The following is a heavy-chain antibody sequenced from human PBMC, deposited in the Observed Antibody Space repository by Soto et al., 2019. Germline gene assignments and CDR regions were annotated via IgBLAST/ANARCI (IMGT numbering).Heavy chain of an antibody. D-gene: IGHD2-2*01. CDR1: GGSISSGGYY. Sequence: QVQLQESGPGLVKPSQTLSLTCTVSGGSISSGGYYWILIRQHPGKGLEWIGYIYYSGSTYYNPSLKSRVTISVDTSKNQFSLKLSSVTAADTAVYYCARDAGGTSTPTAVDYWGQGTLVTVSS. CDR2: IYYSGST. CDR3: ARDAGGTSTPTAVDY. V-gene: IGHV4-31*03. J-gene: IGHJ4*02.